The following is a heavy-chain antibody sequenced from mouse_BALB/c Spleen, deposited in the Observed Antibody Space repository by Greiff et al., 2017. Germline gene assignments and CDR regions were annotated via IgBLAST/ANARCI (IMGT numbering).Heavy chain of an antibody. CDR3: ASQYKDAMDY. CDR1: GFTFSSYA. D-gene: IGHD1-3*01. V-gene: IGHV5-9-4*01. J-gene: IGHJ4*01. Sequence: EVQLQESGGGLVKPGGSLKLSCAASGFTFSSYAMSWVRQSPEKRLEWVAEISSGGSYTYYPDTVTGRFTISRDNAKNTLYLEMSSLRSEDTAMYYCASQYKDAMDYWGQGTSVTVSS. CDR2: ISSGGSYT.